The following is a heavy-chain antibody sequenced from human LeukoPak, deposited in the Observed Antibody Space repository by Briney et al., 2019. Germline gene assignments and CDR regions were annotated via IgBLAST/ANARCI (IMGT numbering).Heavy chain of an antibody. D-gene: IGHD3-22*01. Sequence: GGSLRLSCAASGFTFSSYSMNWVRQAPGTGLEWVSSISTSGNYIYYADSVKGRFTVSRDNAKNSLYLQMNSLRAEDTAVYYCARDLESYNSGGYYFGYWGQGTLVTVSS. CDR1: GFTFSSYS. CDR2: ISTSGNYI. V-gene: IGHV3-21*01. J-gene: IGHJ4*02. CDR3: ARDLESYNSGGYYFGY.